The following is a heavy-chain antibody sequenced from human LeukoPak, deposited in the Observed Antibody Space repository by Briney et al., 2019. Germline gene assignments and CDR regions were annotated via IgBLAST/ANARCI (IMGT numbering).Heavy chain of an antibody. D-gene: IGHD2-2*01. CDR1: GGTFSSYA. J-gene: IGHJ4*02. CDR2: SIPIFGTA. Sequence: SVKGACKASGGTFSSYAISWVRQAPGQGLDWMGGSIPIFGTANYAQKFQGRVTITADEPTSTAYMELSSLRSEDTAVYYCARRAYCSSTSCYFFDYWGQGTLVTVSS. V-gene: IGHV1-69*13. CDR3: ARRAYCSSTSCYFFDY.